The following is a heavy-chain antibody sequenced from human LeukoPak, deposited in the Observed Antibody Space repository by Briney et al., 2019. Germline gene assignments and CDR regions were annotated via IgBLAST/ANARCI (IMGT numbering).Heavy chain of an antibody. CDR1: GGSISNSNYY. J-gene: IGHJ4*02. CDR3: KRYEEDVGYNSKPFDF. CDR2: LYYSGNT. D-gene: IGHD5-24*01. Sequence: SETLSLTCTVSGGSISNSNYYWSWVRPPPGQGLEGIGTLYYSGNTYYTPSLKSRGTISVETSKNQFSLRLSSVTAAETAVDFCKRYEEDVGYNSKPFDFWGQGTQVTVSS. V-gene: IGHV4-39*01.